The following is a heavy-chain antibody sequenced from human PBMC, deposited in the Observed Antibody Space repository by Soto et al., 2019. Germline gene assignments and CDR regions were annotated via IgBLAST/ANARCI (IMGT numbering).Heavy chain of an antibody. CDR3: ARSRDHETGRPAYYYGMDV. J-gene: IGHJ6*02. Sequence: ASVKVSCKASGYTFTSYAMHWVRQAPGQRLEWMGWINAGNGNTKYSQKFQGRVTITRDTSASTAYMELSSLRSEDTAVYYCARSRDHETGRPAYYYGMDVWGQGTTVTVSS. V-gene: IGHV1-3*01. D-gene: IGHD1-1*01. CDR2: INAGNGNT. CDR1: GYTFTSYA.